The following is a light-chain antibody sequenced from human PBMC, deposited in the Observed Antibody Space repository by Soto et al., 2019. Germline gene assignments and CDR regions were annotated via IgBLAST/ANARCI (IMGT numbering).Light chain of an antibody. V-gene: IGKV1-33*01. CDR3: HQYDNLPYT. CDR2: DAS. Sequence: DIQMTQSPSSLSASVGDRVTITCQASQDISNYLNWYQQKPGKAPKLLIYDASNLETGVPSRFSGSGSGTDFTFTISSLQAEDIATYYCHQYDNLPYTFGQGTKLEIK. J-gene: IGKJ2*01. CDR1: QDISNY.